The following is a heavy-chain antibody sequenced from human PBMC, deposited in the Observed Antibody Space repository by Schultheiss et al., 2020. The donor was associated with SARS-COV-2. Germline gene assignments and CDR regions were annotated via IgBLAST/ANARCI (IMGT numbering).Heavy chain of an antibody. CDR1: GGSFSGYY. CDR2: IDWDDDK. CDR3: ARMTAVAGPNDAFDI. V-gene: IGHV2-70*01. D-gene: IGHD6-19*01. J-gene: IGHJ3*02. Sequence: TLSLTCAVYGGSFSGYYWSWIRQPPGKGLEWLALIDWDDDKYYSTSLKTRLTISKDTSKNQVVLTMTNMDPVDTATYYCARMTAVAGPNDAFDIWGQGTMVTVSS.